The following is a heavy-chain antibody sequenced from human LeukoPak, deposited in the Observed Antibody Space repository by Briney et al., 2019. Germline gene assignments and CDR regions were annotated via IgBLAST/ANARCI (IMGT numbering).Heavy chain of an antibody. CDR2: ISYDGSYK. CDR1: GFTVSTYA. D-gene: IGHD6-19*01. CDR3: AGVSESGWYYFDY. J-gene: IGHJ4*02. V-gene: IGHV3-30*03. Sequence: GGSLRLSCAASGFTVSTYAMHWVRQAPGKGLEWVAVISYDGSYKYYADSVKGRFSISRDNSKKTLYLQMSSLRDEDTAVYYCAGVSESGWYYFDYWGQGTLVTVSS.